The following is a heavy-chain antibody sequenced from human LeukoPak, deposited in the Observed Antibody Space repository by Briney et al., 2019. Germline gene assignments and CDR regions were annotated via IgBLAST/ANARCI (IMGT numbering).Heavy chain of an antibody. CDR1: GYTFTSYG. Sequence: ALVKVSCKASGYTFTSYGISWVRQAPGQGLEWMGWISAYNGNTNYAQKLQGRVTMTTDTSTSTAYMELRSLRSDDTAVYYCARGVVVPAATMTEFDYWGQGTLVTVSS. V-gene: IGHV1-18*01. CDR3: ARGVVVPAATMTEFDY. J-gene: IGHJ4*01. D-gene: IGHD2-2*01. CDR2: ISAYNGNT.